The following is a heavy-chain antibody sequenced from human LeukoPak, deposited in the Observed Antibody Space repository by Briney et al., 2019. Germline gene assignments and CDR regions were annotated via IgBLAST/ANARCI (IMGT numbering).Heavy chain of an antibody. Sequence: ASVKVSCKASGGTFNSYAISWVRQAPGQGLEWMGGIIPMFETANYAQKFQGRVTITADEFTTTVYMELRSLRSEDTAVYSCARGIRYYDIFTGHVKGHDNSYYYYMDVWGQGTAVTNSS. CDR3: ARGIRYYDIFTGHVKGHDNSYYYYMDV. J-gene: IGHJ6*03. CDR1: GGTFNSYA. D-gene: IGHD3-9*01. CDR2: IIPMFETA. V-gene: IGHV1-69*13.